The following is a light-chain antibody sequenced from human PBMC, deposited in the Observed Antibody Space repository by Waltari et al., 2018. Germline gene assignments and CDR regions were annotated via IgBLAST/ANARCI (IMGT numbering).Light chain of an antibody. CDR2: EVS. CDR1: TTAFTTYNY. CDR3: SSYAGRDNLL. Sequence: SALTQLPPASGSPGQSATLPCSATTTAFTTYNYVSCYQHHPGRAPNLLIYEVSKRPSGVPDRFSGSKSGNTASLTVSGLQTEDEAVYYCSSYAGRDNLLFGGGTKLTVL. J-gene: IGLJ2*01. V-gene: IGLV2-8*01.